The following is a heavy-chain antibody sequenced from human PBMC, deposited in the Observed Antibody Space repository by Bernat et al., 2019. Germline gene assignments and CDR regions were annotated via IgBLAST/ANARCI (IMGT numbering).Heavy chain of an antibody. CDR1: GFTFSSYS. CDR2: SSSSSSTI. V-gene: IGHV3-48*02. D-gene: IGHD4-17*01. Sequence: EVQLVESGGGLVQPGGSLRLSCAASGFTFSSYSMNWVRQAPGTGLEWVSYSSSSSSTIYYADSVKGRFTISRDNAKNSLYLQMNSLRDEDTAVYYCARRNSAVTSRSIDYWGQGTLVTVSS. J-gene: IGHJ4*02. CDR3: ARRNSAVTSRSIDY.